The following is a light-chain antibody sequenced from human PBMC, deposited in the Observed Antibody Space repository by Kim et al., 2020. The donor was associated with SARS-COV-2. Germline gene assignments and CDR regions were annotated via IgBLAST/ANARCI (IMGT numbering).Light chain of an antibody. J-gene: IGKJ2*01. CDR2: WSS. Sequence: AVSLGERATFNCKSSQSVSNKLVWYQQKPGQPPKLLIRWSSDRESGVPDRFSGSGSGTDFTLSICSLQAEDVAVYHCQQYHDLPYTFGQGTKLEI. V-gene: IGKV4-1*01. CDR3: QQYHDLPYT. CDR1: QSVSNK.